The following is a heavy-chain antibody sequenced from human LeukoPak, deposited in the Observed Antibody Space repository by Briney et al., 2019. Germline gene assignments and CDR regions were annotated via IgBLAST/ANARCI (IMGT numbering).Heavy chain of an antibody. D-gene: IGHD1-1*01. Sequence: GGSLRLSCAASGFTFSSYSMNWVRQAPGKGLEWVSSISSSSYIHYADSVKGRFTISRDNAKNSLYLQMNSLRAEDTAVYYCARVKGTHYYMDVWGKGTTVTVSS. CDR2: ISSSSYI. V-gene: IGHV3-21*01. CDR3: ARVKGTHYYMDV. CDR1: GFTFSSYS. J-gene: IGHJ6*03.